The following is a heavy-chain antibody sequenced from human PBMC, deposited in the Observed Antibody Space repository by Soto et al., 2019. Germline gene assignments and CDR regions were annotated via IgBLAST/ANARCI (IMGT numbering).Heavy chain of an antibody. CDR1: GFTFSSYG. D-gene: IGHD6-13*01. J-gene: IGHJ4*02. CDR2: ISHDAVNE. V-gene: IGHV3-30*18. CDR3: AKESEHLVFDY. Sequence: PGGSLRLSCAASGFTFSSYGMHWVRQAPGKGLEWVAAISHDAVNEYYVESVKGRFTISRENFKNALFLQMNSLGVEDTAVYYCAKESEHLVFDYWGPGILVTVSS.